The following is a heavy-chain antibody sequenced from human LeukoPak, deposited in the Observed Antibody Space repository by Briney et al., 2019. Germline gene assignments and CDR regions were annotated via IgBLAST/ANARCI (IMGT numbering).Heavy chain of an antibody. V-gene: IGHV1-69*13. D-gene: IGHD2-21*02. CDR2: IIPIFGTA. CDR1: GGTFSKYS. CDR3: ARSGGAVVVTAIVSHTGGYGMDV. Sequence: GASVKVSCKASGGTFSKYSISWVRQRPGQGLEWMGGIIPIFGTANYAQKLQGRVTITADESTSTAYMELSSLRSEDTAVYYCARSGGAVVVTAIVSHTGGYGMDVWGQGTTVTVSS. J-gene: IGHJ6*02.